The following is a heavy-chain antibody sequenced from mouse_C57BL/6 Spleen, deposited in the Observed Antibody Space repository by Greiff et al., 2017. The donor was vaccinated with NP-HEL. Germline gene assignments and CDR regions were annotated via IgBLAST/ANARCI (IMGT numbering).Heavy chain of an antibody. J-gene: IGHJ2*01. CDR2: FYPGSGSI. Sequence: VKLQESGAELVKPGASVKLSCKASGYTFTEYTIHWVKQRSGQGLEWIGWFYPGSGSIKYNEKFKDKATLTAAKSYSTVYMELSRLTSYVSAVYFCARHEEAMVTGGYFDYWGQGTTLTVSS. D-gene: IGHD2-2*01. CDR3: ARHEEAMVTGGYFDY. V-gene: IGHV1-62-2*01. CDR1: GYTFTEYT.